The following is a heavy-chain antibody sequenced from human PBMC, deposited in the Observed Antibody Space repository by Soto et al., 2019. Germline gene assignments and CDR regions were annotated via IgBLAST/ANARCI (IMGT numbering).Heavy chain of an antibody. D-gene: IGHD6-25*01. CDR1: GFSLNTREVG. V-gene: IGHV2-5*02. CDR2: FFWVDDK. J-gene: IGHJ4*01. CDR3: AHVRSGPRTELYLRYYFQY. Sequence: QSTLRESGPTLVKPTQTLTLTCTFSGFSLNTREVGVGWIRQPPGKALAWLALFFWVDDKRYSRSLKTRLTISNDTSKSQVVRTMAYMSPVDTATYCCAHVRSGPRTELYLRYYFQYRGHGALVTGAS.